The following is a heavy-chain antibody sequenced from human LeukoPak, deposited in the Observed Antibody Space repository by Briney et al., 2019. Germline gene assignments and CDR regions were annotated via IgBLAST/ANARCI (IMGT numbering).Heavy chain of an antibody. CDR2: INPSGST. CDR1: GGSFSGYY. Sequence: SETLSLTCAVYGGSFSGYYWTWIRQSPGKGLEWIGEINPSGSTYYNPSLKSRLTISRDTSKNQFSLRLSSVTAADAAVYYCARGRQEISMILVVMTGVSYYLDVWGKGTTVTVS. D-gene: IGHD3-22*01. J-gene: IGHJ6*03. CDR3: ARGRQEISMILVVMTGVSYYLDV. V-gene: IGHV4-34*01.